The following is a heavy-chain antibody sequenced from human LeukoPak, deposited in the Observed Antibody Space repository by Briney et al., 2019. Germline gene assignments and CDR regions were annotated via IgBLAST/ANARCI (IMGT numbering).Heavy chain of an antibody. V-gene: IGHV3-7*01. CDR1: GFTFSSYW. CDR3: ARDGVRGSYDHSPFDY. CDR2: TDQVEGER. Sequence: PGGSLRLSCTASGFTFSSYWMSWVRQAPGKGLEWVANTDQVEGERYYVDSVKGRFIISRDNAKNSLFLQMSSLRVEDTAVYHCARDGVRGSYDHSPFDYWGQGILVTVAS. J-gene: IGHJ4*02. D-gene: IGHD3-22*01.